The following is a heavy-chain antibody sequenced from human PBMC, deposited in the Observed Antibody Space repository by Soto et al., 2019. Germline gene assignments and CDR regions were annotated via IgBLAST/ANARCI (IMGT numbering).Heavy chain of an antibody. Sequence: QVQLVQSGAEVKKPGASVKVSCKASGYTFGDYSINWVRQAPGQGLEWMGSINPYNGKTKSAQRLQGRITVTTDTSTRIAYLELRSLRSDDTAIYYCARRYGDPSSAAGFDYWGQGTLVTVSS. CDR1: GYTFGDYS. V-gene: IGHV1-18*01. D-gene: IGHD2-21*02. CDR3: ARRYGDPSSAAGFDY. CDR2: INPYNGKT. J-gene: IGHJ4*02.